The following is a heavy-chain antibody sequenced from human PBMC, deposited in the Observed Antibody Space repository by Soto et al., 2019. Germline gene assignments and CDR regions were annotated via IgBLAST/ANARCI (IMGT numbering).Heavy chain of an antibody. D-gene: IGHD4-17*01. J-gene: IGHJ4*02. V-gene: IGHV3-30*18. CDR1: GVTFSSYG. Sequence: PGGSLRLSCAASGVTFSSYGMHWVRQAPGKGLEWVAVISYDGSNKYYADSVKGRFTISRDNSKNTLYLQMNSLRAEDTAVYYCAKDKNDYGDYVDYWGQGTLVTVSS. CDR2: ISYDGSNK. CDR3: AKDKNDYGDYVDY.